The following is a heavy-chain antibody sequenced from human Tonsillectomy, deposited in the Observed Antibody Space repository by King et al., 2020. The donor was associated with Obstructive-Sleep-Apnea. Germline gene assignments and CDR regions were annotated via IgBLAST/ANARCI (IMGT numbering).Heavy chain of an antibody. CDR1: GFTFSSYG. Sequence: VQLVESGGGVVQPGRSLRLSCAASGFTFSSYGMHWVRQAPGKGLEWVAVIWYDGSNKYYADSVKGRFTISRDNSKNTLYLQMNSLRAEDTAVYCCARVRIQLWYSMDVWGQGTTVTVSS. CDR3: ARVRIQLWYSMDV. D-gene: IGHD5-18*01. J-gene: IGHJ6*02. CDR2: IWYDGSNK. V-gene: IGHV3-33*01.